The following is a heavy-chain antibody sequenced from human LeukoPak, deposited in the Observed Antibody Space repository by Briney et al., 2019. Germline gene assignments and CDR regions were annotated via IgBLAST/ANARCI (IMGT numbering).Heavy chain of an antibody. CDR1: GFAFSSDA. CDR2: IRGDSSLT. Sequence: GGSLRLSCEASGFAFSSDAMSWVRQAPGKGLEWVSLIRGDSSLTEYADSVKGRFTISRDSSKNTLYLQMNSLRAEDTAVYYCAKGRLTSSTFDYWGQETLVTVSS. CDR3: AKGRLTSSTFDY. V-gene: IGHV3-23*01. J-gene: IGHJ4*02. D-gene: IGHD2-2*01.